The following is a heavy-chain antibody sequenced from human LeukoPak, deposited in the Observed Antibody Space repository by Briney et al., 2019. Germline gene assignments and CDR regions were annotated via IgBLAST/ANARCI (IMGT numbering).Heavy chain of an antibody. J-gene: IGHJ4*02. D-gene: IGHD6-19*01. CDR1: GYTFTSYG. CDR2: ISAYNGHT. Sequence: ASVKVSCKASGYTFTSYGINWVRQAPGQGLEWMGWISAYNGHTNYAQKLQGRVTMTTDTSTSTAYMELRSLRSDDTAVYYCARYVSSGWYLSDVSDYWGQGTLVTVSS. CDR3: ARYVSSGWYLSDVSDY. V-gene: IGHV1-18*01.